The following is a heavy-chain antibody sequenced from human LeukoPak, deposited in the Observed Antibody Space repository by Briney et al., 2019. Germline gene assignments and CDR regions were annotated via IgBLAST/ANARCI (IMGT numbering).Heavy chain of an antibody. V-gene: IGHV4-30-2*01. CDR3: ARDLEYCSTTSCFT. D-gene: IGHD2-2*01. Sequence: SETLSLTCNVSGDSINSGGFYWVWIRQPPGKGLEWIAYIHQSGITVSNPSLKSRLTLSLDASKNQISLRLTSVTVADTAVYYCARDLEYCSTTSCFTWGQGTLVTVSS. J-gene: IGHJ5*02. CDR1: GDSINSGGFY. CDR2: IHQSGIT.